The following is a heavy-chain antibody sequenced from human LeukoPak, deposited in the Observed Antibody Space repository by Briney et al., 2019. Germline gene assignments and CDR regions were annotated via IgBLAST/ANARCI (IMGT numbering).Heavy chain of an antibody. V-gene: IGHV3-23*01. CDR2: ISGSGGST. J-gene: IGHJ6*03. D-gene: IGHD3-3*02. CDR3: ASIFGPHKGPYYYYMDV. CDR1: GFTFSSYA. Sequence: GGSLRLSCAASGFTFSSYAMSWVRQAPGKGLEWVSAISGSGGSTYYADSVKGRFTISRDNSKNTLYLQMNSLRAEDTAVYYCASIFGPHKGPYYYYMDVWGKGTTVTVSS.